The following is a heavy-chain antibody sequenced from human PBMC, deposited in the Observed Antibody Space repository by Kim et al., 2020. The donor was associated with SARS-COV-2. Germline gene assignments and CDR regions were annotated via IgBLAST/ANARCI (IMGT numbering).Heavy chain of an antibody. V-gene: IGHV3-30-3*01. CDR2: ISHDGSSK. CDR1: GITFSGYA. Sequence: GGSLRLSCAASGITFSGYALHWVRQTPGQGLEWVSLISHDGSSKDYIDSVKDRFTISRDNSKNALYLQMNGLRPDDTAIYYCARDAGHQGYFDNWGQGIL. CDR3: ARDAGHQGYFDN. J-gene: IGHJ4*02.